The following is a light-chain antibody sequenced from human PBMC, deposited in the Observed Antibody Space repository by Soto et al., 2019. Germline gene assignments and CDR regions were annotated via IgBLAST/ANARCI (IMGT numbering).Light chain of an antibody. V-gene: IGKV3-20*01. CDR3: HQYHSSPLS. Sequence: EIVLTQSPGTLSLSPGERATLSCRASQSVSSSYLAWYQQKPGQAPRLLIYGASSRATGIPDRFSGSGSGTDFNLTISRLEPEDFAVYYCHQYHSSPLSFGGGTKVEIK. CDR1: QSVSSSY. CDR2: GAS. J-gene: IGKJ4*01.